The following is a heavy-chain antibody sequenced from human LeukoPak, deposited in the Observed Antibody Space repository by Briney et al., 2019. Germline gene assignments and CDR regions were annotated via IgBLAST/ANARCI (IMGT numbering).Heavy chain of an antibody. D-gene: IGHD1-1*01. CDR1: GGSISSYY. J-gene: IGHJ6*03. CDR2: IYYSGST. CDR3: ARMEKGNYYYYMDV. V-gene: IGHV4-59*01. Sequence: PSETLSFTCTVSGGSISSYYWSWIRQPPGKGLEWIGYIYYSGSTNYNPSLKSRVTISVDTSKNQFSLKLSSVTAADTAVYYCARMEKGNYYYYMDVWGKGTTVTVSS.